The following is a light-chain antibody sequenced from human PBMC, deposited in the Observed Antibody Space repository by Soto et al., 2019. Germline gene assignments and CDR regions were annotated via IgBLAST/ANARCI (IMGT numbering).Light chain of an antibody. V-gene: IGLV4-69*01. Sequence: QPVLTQSPSASASLGASVKLTCTLSSGHSSYAIAWHQQQPEKGPRYLMKLNSDGSHSKGDGIPDRFSGSSSGAERYLTISSLQSEDEADYYCQTWGTGIRVFGGGTKVT. J-gene: IGLJ3*02. CDR3: QTWGTGIRV. CDR1: SGHSSYA. CDR2: LNSDGSH.